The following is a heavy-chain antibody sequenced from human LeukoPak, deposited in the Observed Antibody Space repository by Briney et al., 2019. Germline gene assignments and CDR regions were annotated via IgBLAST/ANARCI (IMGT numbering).Heavy chain of an antibody. D-gene: IGHD5-24*01. CDR1: GCTFSSYG. V-gene: IGHV3-23*01. CDR2: ISGSGGRT. Sequence: GGALRLSCAGSGCTFSSYGMSGVGQAPGKGGEGVSAISGSGGRTYYADSVKRRFTISRDNSKNTLYLQMNSLRAEDTAVYYCAKSGYNRFDSWGQGNLVTVSS. J-gene: IGHJ4*02. CDR3: AKSGYNRFDS.